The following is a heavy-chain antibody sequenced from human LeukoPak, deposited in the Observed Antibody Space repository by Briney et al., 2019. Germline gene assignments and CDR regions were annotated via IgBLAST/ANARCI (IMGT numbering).Heavy chain of an antibody. Sequence: GGSLRLSCAASGSTFSSYAMHWVRQAPGKGLEWVAVISYDRSNKYYADSVKGRFTISRDNSKNTLYLQMNSLRAEDTAVYYCARVDTRGYWGQGTLVTVSS. J-gene: IGHJ4*02. D-gene: IGHD5-18*01. V-gene: IGHV3-30-3*01. CDR3: ARVDTRGY. CDR1: GSTFSSYA. CDR2: ISYDRSNK.